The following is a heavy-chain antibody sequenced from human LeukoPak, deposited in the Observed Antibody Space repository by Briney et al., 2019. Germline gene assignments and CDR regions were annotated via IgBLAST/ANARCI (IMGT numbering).Heavy chain of an antibody. J-gene: IGHJ4*02. D-gene: IGHD6-19*01. V-gene: IGHV3-23*01. CDR1: GFTFSTYG. Sequence: GGSLRLSCVASGFTFSTYGMSWVRQAPGKGLEWVSAISGSGGSTYYADSVKGRFTISRDNSKNTLYLQMNSLRAEDTAVYYCARTGYSGGWYFLDSWGQGTPVTVSS. CDR2: ISGSGGST. CDR3: ARTGYSGGWYFLDS.